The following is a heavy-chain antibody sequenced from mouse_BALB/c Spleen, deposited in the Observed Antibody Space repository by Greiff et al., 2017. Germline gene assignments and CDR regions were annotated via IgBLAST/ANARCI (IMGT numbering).Heavy chain of an antibody. CDR1: GFTFSSYG. CDR3: AGYHYYCSIVYAMDY. CDR2: ISSGGSYT. Sequence: DVHLVESGGELVKPGGSLKLSCAASGFTFSSYGMSWVRQTPDKRLEWVATISSGGSYTYYQDSVKGRFTISRDNAKNTLYLQMSSLKSEDTAMYYCAGYHYYCSIVYAMDYWGQGTSVTVSS. V-gene: IGHV5-6*01. J-gene: IGHJ4*01. D-gene: IGHD1-1*01.